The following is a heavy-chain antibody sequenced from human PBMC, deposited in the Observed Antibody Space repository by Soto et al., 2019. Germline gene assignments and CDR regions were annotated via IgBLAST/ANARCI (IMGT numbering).Heavy chain of an antibody. D-gene: IGHD2-15*01. CDR2: IYYSGST. J-gene: IGHJ6*03. CDR3: ARVGLAAPRPLLPRYYYMDV. CDR1: GGSISSGGYY. V-gene: IGHV4-31*03. Sequence: QVQLQESGPGLVKPSQTLSLTCTVSGGSISSGGYYWSWIRQHPGKGLEWIGYIYYSGSTYYNPSLKSRVTIAVDTSKNQFSLKLSSVTAADTAVYYCARVGLAAPRPLLPRYYYMDVWGKGTTVTVSS.